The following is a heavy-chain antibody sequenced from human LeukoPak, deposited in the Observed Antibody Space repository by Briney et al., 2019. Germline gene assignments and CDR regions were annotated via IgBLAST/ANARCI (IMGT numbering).Heavy chain of an antibody. CDR2: INTNTGNP. CDR1: GYTSTSYG. J-gene: IGHJ4*02. Sequence: GASVKVSCKASGYTSTSYGISWVRQAPGQGLEWMGWINTNTGNPTYAQGFTGRFVFSLDTSVSTAYLQISSLKAEDTAVYYCARGWEPNCSGGSCRDYWGQGTLVTVSS. CDR3: ARGWEPNCSGGSCRDY. D-gene: IGHD2-15*01. V-gene: IGHV7-4-1*02.